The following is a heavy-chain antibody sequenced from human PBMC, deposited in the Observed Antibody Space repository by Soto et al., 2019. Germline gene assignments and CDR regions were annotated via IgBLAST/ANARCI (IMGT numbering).Heavy chain of an antibody. CDR3: AREGGYDFLYGMDV. Sequence: AGTLCLTYTVSGGTIGTYYWSWIRQPPGKGLEWIGLSYYSGSTTYNPSLKSRVTISVDTSKNQFSLKLSSVTAADTAVYYCAREGGYDFLYGMDVWGQGTTVTVSS. CDR1: GGTIGTYY. D-gene: IGHD5-12*01. CDR2: SYYSGST. J-gene: IGHJ6*02. V-gene: IGHV4-59*12.